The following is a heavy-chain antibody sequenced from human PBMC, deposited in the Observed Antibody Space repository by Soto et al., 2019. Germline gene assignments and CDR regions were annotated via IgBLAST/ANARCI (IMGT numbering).Heavy chain of an antibody. Sequence: EVQLLESGGGLVQPGGSLILSCAASGFTFSSYWMSWVRQAPGKGLEWLANIKQAGSEKYYVDYVKGRFTISRANAKNSLYLQMNSLRAEDTAVDYCARDPWGQQLDYWGQGTLVTVSS. D-gene: IGHD6-13*01. CDR3: ARDPWGQQLDY. V-gene: IGHV3-7*01. CDR1: GFTFSSYW. J-gene: IGHJ4*02. CDR2: IKQAGSEK.